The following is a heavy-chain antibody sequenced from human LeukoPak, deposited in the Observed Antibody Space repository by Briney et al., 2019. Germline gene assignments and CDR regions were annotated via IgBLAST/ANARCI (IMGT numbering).Heavy chain of an antibody. CDR2: ITTSDGNT. CDR1: GFTFSSYT. V-gene: IGHV3-23*01. Sequence: GGSLRLSCAASGFTFSSYTMGWVRQAPGKGLEWVSNITTSDGNTYYADSVKGRFTVSRNNSKHTLFQQMNSLGAEDTAVYYCAKDGGLWVSAHWGDSWGRGTLVTVSS. D-gene: IGHD7-27*01. CDR3: AKDGGLWVSAHWGDS. J-gene: IGHJ4*02.